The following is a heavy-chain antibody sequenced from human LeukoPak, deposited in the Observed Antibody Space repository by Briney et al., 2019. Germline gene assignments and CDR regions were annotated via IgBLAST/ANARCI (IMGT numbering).Heavy chain of an antibody. V-gene: IGHV4-39*01. CDR3: ARRGYCSSTSCYEYWFDP. D-gene: IGHD2-2*01. J-gene: IGHJ5*02. Sequence: PSETLSLTCTVSGGSISSSSYYWGWIRQPPGKGLEWIGIIYYSGSTYYNPSLKSRLTISVDTSKNQFSLKLSSVTATDTAVYYCARRGYCSSTSCYEYWFDPWGQGTLVTISS. CDR2: IYYSGST. CDR1: GGSISSSSYY.